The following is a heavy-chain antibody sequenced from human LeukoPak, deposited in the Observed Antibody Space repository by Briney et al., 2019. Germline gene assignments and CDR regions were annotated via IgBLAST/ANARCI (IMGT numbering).Heavy chain of an antibody. V-gene: IGHV4-39*01. D-gene: IGHD3-16*01. J-gene: IGHJ5*02. CDR1: GGSVTSSSHY. CDR3: ARGSLFSWNWFDP. Sequence: PSETLSLTCTVSGGSVTSSSHYWGWIRQPPGKGLEWIAIIYYSGDDYYNPSLKSRATIFVDTSQSQFSLRLSSVTAADTAVYYCARGSLFSWNWFDPWGQGTLVTVSS. CDR2: IYYSGDD.